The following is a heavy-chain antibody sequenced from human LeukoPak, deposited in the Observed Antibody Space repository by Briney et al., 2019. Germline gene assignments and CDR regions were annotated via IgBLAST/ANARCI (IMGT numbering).Heavy chain of an antibody. CDR3: AGVIVVVPAAIKAGWFDP. CDR2: INHSGST. Sequence: SETLSLTCAVYGGSFSGYYWSWIRQPPGKGLEWIGEINHSGSTNYNPSLKSRVTISVDTSKNQFSLKLSSVTAADTAVYYCAGVIVVVPAAIKAGWFDPWGQGTLVTVSS. CDR1: GGSFSGYY. D-gene: IGHD2-2*01. V-gene: IGHV4-34*01. J-gene: IGHJ5*02.